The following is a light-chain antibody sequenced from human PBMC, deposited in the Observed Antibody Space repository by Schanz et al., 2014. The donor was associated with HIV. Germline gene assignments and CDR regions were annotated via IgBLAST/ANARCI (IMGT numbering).Light chain of an antibody. V-gene: IGLV1-40*01. J-gene: IGLJ3*02. Sequence: QSVLTQPPSVSGAPGQRVTISCTGSSSNIGAGYDVHWCQQLPGITPKVLINGNNNRPSGVPARFTGPKIGTSASLAITGLQAEDEAEYFCTLSSTNTCVFGGGTKLTVL. CDR1: SSNIGAGYD. CDR3: TLSSTNTCV. CDR2: GNN.